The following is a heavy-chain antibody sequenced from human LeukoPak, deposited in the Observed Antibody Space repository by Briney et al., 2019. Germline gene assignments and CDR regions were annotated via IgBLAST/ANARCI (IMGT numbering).Heavy chain of an antibody. CDR1: GFTSSDYY. Sequence: GGSLRLSCAASGFTSSDYYMSWIRQAPGKGLEWVSYISSSGSTIYYADSVKGRFTISRDNAKNSLYLQMNSLRAEDTAVYYCAREYCSSTSCYFDYWGQGTLVTVSS. J-gene: IGHJ4*02. CDR3: AREYCSSTSCYFDY. D-gene: IGHD2-2*01. CDR2: ISSSGSTI. V-gene: IGHV3-11*01.